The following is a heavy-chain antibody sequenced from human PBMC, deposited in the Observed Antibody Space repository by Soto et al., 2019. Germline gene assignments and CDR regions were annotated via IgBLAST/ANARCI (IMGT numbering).Heavy chain of an antibody. V-gene: IGHV1-18*01. Sequence: ASVKVSCKASGYTFTSYGISWVRQAPGQGLEWMGWISAYNGNTNYAQKLQGRVTITTDTSTSTAHMELRSLRSDDTAVYYCARADIVVVPAAISGYFDYWGQGTLVTVSS. CDR3: ARADIVVVPAAISGYFDY. CDR1: GYTFTSYG. CDR2: ISAYNGNT. D-gene: IGHD2-2*01. J-gene: IGHJ4*02.